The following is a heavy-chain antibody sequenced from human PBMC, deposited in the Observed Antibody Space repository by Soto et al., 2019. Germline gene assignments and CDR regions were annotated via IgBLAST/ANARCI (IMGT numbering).Heavy chain of an antibody. D-gene: IGHD3-10*01. CDR1: GYMFNSYG. CDR3: VRDFDSSWSYYTGD. CDR2: ISASNGNT. V-gene: IGHV1-18*01. J-gene: IGHJ4*02. Sequence: GASVKVSCKASGYMFNSYGINWVRQAPGQGLEWMGWISASNGNTKYAQNFQGRVTMTTDTSTSTAYMEMRSLRSDDTAVYYCVRDFDSSWSYYTGDWGPGTLVTVAS.